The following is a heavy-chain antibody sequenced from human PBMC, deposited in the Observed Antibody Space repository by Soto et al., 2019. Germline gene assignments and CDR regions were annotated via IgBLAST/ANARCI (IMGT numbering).Heavy chain of an antibody. Sequence: ASETLSLTCTVSGGSVSSGSYYWSWIRQPPGKGLEWIGYIYYSGSTNYNPSLKSRVTISVDTSKNQFSLKLSSVTAADTAVYYCARGYDFWSGHNWFDPWGQGTLVTVSS. V-gene: IGHV4-61*01. J-gene: IGHJ5*02. CDR1: GGSVSSGSYY. D-gene: IGHD3-3*01. CDR3: ARGYDFWSGHNWFDP. CDR2: IYYSGST.